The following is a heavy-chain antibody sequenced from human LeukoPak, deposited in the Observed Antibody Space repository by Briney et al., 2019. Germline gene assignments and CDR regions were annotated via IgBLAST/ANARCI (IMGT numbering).Heavy chain of an antibody. V-gene: IGHV3-30*18. CDR2: ISYDGSNK. D-gene: IGHD3-10*01. J-gene: IGHJ2*01. CDR1: GFTFSSYG. CDR3: AKEGRFGELQDYWYFDL. Sequence: GGSLRLSCAASGFTFSSYGMHWVRQAPGKGLEWVAVISYDGSNKYYADSVKGRFTISRDNSKNTLYLQMNSLRAEDTAVYYCAKEGRFGELQDYWYFDLWGRGTLVTVSS.